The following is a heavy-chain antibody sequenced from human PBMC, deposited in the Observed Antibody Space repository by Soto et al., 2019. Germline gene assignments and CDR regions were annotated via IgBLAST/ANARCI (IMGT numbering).Heavy chain of an antibody. J-gene: IGHJ6*02. CDR1: GYTLTELS. CDR2: FDPEDGET. Sequence: RASVKVSCKVSGYTLTELSMHWVRQAPGKGLEWMGGFDPEDGETIYAQKFQGRVTMTEDTSADTAYMELSSLRSEDTAVYYCATVEVSGSYPLGYYGMDVWGQGTTVTVS. V-gene: IGHV1-24*01. D-gene: IGHD1-26*01. CDR3: ATVEVSGSYPLGYYGMDV.